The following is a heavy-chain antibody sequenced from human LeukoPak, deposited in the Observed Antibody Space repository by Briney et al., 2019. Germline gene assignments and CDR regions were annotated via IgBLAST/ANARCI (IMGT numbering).Heavy chain of an antibody. Sequence: ASETLSLTCTVSGGSISSYYWSWIRQPPGKGLEWIGEINHSGSTNYNPSLKSRVTISVDTSKNQFSLKLSSVTAADTAVYYCAGYCSSTSCAKLGDYWGQGTLVTVSS. CDR1: GGSISSYY. CDR3: AGYCSSTSCAKLGDY. V-gene: IGHV4-34*01. D-gene: IGHD2-2*01. CDR2: INHSGST. J-gene: IGHJ4*02.